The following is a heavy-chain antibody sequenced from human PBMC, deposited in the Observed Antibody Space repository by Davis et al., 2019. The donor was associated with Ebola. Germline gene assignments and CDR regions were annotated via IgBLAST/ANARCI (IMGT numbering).Heavy chain of an antibody. CDR1: GYTFTSYA. D-gene: IGHD3-9*01. CDR3: AREYFDILTGSQYYFDY. V-gene: IGHV7-4-1*02. CDR2: INTNTGNP. J-gene: IGHJ4*02. Sequence: AASVKVSCKASGYTFTSYAMNWVRQAPGQGLEWMGWINTNTGNPTYAQGFTGRFVFSLDTSVSTAYLQISSLKAEDTAVYYCAREYFDILTGSQYYFDYWGQGPRSPSPQ.